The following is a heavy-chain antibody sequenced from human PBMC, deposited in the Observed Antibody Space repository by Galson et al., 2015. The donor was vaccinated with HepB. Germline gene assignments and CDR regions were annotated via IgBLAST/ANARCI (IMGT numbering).Heavy chain of an antibody. CDR2: INHDGSVK. CDR1: GFTMSTDW. J-gene: IGHJ4*02. CDR3: AGWDC. Sequence: SLRLSCAASGFTMSTDWMRWVRQAPGKGLEWVASINHDGSVKDYVDSVRGRFTISRDDARNSLHLQMNSLRDEDTAVYYCAGWDCWGQGTLVTVSS. D-gene: IGHD2-15*01. V-gene: IGHV3-7*03.